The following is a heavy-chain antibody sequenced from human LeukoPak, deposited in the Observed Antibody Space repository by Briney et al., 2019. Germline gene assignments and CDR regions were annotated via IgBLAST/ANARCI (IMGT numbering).Heavy chain of an antibody. D-gene: IGHD3-16*02. CDR2: ISYDGSNK. CDR3: ARAPYDYVWGSYRPTDY. Sequence: GRSLRLSCAASGFTFSSYGMHWVRQAPGKGLEWVAVISYDGSNKYYADSVKGRFTISRDNSKNTLYLQMNSLRAEDTAVYYCARAPYDYVWGSYRPTDYWGQGTLVTVSS. J-gene: IGHJ4*02. V-gene: IGHV3-30*03. CDR1: GFTFSSYG.